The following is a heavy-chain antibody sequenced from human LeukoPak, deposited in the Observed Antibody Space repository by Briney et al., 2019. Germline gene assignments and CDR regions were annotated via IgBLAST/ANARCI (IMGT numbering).Heavy chain of an antibody. J-gene: IGHJ4*02. D-gene: IGHD3-10*01. CDR2: INAGNGNT. CDR1: GYTFTSYA. CDR3: AAPGIWFGELPNY. Sequence: ASVEVSCKASGYTFTSYAMHWVRQAPGQRLEWMGWINAGNGNTKYSQKFQGRVTITRDTSASTAYMELSSLRSEDTAVYYCAAPGIWFGELPNYWGQGTLVTVSS. V-gene: IGHV1-3*01.